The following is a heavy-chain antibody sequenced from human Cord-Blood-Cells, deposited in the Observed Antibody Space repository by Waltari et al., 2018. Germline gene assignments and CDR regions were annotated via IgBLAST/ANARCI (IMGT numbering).Heavy chain of an antibody. Sequence: QVQLVQSGAEVKKPGASVKVSCKASGYTFTSYGISWVRQAPGQGLEWMGWISAYNGTKNYAHKVQGRVTMTTDTSTSTAYMELRSLRSDDTAVYYCARDPYCSGGSCYSEYFQHWGQGTLVTVSS. CDR1: GYTFTSYG. D-gene: IGHD2-15*01. CDR2: ISAYNGTK. J-gene: IGHJ1*01. CDR3: ARDPYCSGGSCYSEYFQH. V-gene: IGHV1-18*04.